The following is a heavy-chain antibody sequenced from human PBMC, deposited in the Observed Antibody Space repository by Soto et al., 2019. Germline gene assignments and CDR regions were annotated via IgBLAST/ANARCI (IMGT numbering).Heavy chain of an antibody. CDR3: ARAHYDSDAFDF. CDR1: GYTFTTNF. Sequence: VQLVQSGAEVKKPGASVKISCKASGYTFTTNFIHWIRQAPGQGLEWVGIISPGGGTTVYAQKFQGRVTMTRDTSTRTVYMELRSLRSEDTAVFYCARAHYDSDAFDFWGQGTMVIVSS. V-gene: IGHV1-46*03. CDR2: ISPGGGTT. J-gene: IGHJ3*01. D-gene: IGHD3-22*01.